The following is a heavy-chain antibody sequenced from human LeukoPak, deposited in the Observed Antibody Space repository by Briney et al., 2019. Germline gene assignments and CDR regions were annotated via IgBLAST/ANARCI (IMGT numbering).Heavy chain of an antibody. CDR2: IYSSGST. CDR3: ARVGGDYSHYYMYV. CDR1: GDSMNSGSYF. V-gene: IGHV4-61*09. D-gene: IGHD2-21*01. Sequence: PSETLSLTCTVSGDSMNSGSYFWNWIRQPAGKGLEFIGHIYSSGSTHYNPSLKSRVTISVDTSKNQISLKLSSMTAADTAVYYCARVGGDYSHYYMYVWGKGTSVTVSS. J-gene: IGHJ6*03.